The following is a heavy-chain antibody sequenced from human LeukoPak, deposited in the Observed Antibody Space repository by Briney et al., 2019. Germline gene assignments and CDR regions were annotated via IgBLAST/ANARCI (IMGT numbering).Heavy chain of an antibody. Sequence: ASVKVSCKASGGTFSSYAISWVRQAPGQGLEWMGGIIPIFGTANYAQKFQGRVTITTDESTSTAYMELSSLRSEDTAVYYCARAHSSGYYYLAYYFDYWGQGTLVTVSS. CDR2: IIPIFGTA. CDR1: GGTFSSYA. CDR3: ARAHSSGYYYLAYYFDY. V-gene: IGHV1-69*05. D-gene: IGHD3-22*01. J-gene: IGHJ4*02.